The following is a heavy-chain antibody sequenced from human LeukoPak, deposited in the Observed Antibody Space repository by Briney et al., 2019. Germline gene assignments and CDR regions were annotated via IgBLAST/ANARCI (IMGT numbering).Heavy chain of an antibody. J-gene: IGHJ5*02. V-gene: IGHV3-7*01. D-gene: IGHD2-2*01. CDR3: ARDGCTSTTCSTLGGFSS. CDR2: IKQDGVEK. Sequence: GGSLRLSCAASGFTFSNFWMGWVRQAPGKGLEWVANIKQDGVEKSYVDSVRGRFTISRDNAKSSLSLQMNSLRAEDTAVYYCARDGCTSTTCSTLGGFSSWGQGTLVTVSS. CDR1: GFTFSNFW.